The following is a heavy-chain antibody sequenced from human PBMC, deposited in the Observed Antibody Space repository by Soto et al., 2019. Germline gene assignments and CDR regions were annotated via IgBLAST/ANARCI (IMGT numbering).Heavy chain of an antibody. Sequence: SETLALTCTVSGGSISSYYWSWIRQPPGKGLEWIGYIYYSGSTNYNPSLKSRVTISVDTSKNQFSLKLSSVTAADTAVYYCAREASSHLHFDYCGQGALVTVSS. CDR3: AREASSHLHFDY. V-gene: IGHV4-59*01. D-gene: IGHD6-13*01. CDR1: GGSISSYY. J-gene: IGHJ4*02. CDR2: IYYSGST.